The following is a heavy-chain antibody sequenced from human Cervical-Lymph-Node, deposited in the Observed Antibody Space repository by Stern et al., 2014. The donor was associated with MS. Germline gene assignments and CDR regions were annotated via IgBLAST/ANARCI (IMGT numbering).Heavy chain of an antibody. CDR1: GGPFSSYA. CDR2: FILIFGTA. CDR3: ARYNWNYGWFDP. D-gene: IGHD1-7*01. Sequence: QMPLVQSGAEVKKPGSSVKVSCKASGGPFSSYAISWVRQAPGQWLALMGVFILIFGTANYAQKFQGRVTITADESTSTDYMELSSLRSEDTAVYYCARYNWNYGWFDPWGQGTLVTVSS. V-gene: IGHV1-69*01. J-gene: IGHJ5*02.